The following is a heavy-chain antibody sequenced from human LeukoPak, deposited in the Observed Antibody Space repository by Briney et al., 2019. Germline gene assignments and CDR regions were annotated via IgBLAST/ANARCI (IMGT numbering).Heavy chain of an antibody. V-gene: IGHV4-39*07. Sequence: SETLSLTCTVSGGSISSSSYYWGWIRQPPGKGLEWIGSIYYSGSTYYNPSLKSRVTISVDTSKTQFSLKLSSVTAADTAVYYCARRLFYYDSSGRTAQPYFDYWGQGTLVTVSS. CDR3: ARRLFYYDSSGRTAQPYFDY. D-gene: IGHD3-22*01. CDR2: IYYSGST. J-gene: IGHJ4*02. CDR1: GGSISSSSYY.